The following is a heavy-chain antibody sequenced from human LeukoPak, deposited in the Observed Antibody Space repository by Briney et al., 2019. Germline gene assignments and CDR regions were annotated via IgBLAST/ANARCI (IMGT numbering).Heavy chain of an antibody. Sequence: GSLRLSCAASGFTFSDYYMSWIRQAPGKGLEWISYISGSGSTIYHADPVKGRFTISRDNAKNSLYLQMNSLRAEDTAVYYCAREDSSSWSMRSFDYWGQGTLVTVSS. CDR2: ISGSGSTI. V-gene: IGHV3-11*01. J-gene: IGHJ4*02. D-gene: IGHD6-13*01. CDR1: GFTFSDYY. CDR3: AREDSSSWSMRSFDY.